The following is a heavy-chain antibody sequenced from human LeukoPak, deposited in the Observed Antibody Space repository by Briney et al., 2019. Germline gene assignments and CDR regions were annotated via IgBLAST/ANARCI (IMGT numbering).Heavy chain of an antibody. CDR3: ARHFFVGAEDAFDI. CDR2: INPNSGGT. V-gene: IGHV1-2*02. J-gene: IGHJ3*02. Sequence: ASVKVSCKASGYTFTGYYMHWVRQAPGQGLEWMGWINPNSGGTNYAQKFQGRVTMTRDTSISTAYMELSRLRSDGTAVYYCARHFFVGAEDAFDIWGQGTMVTVSS. CDR1: GYTFTGYY. D-gene: IGHD2/OR15-2a*01.